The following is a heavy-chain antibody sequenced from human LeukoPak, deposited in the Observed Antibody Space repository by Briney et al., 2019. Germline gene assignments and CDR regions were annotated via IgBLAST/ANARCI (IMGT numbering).Heavy chain of an antibody. Sequence: PSETLSLSCTVSGGSISSYYWNWIRQPAGKGLEWIGRIHTSGSTDYNPSLKSRLTMSLDTPNNQFSLKLTSVTAADTAVYYRARWTSSSWYFDSWGQGTLVTVSS. J-gene: IGHJ4*02. CDR2: IHTSGST. CDR1: GGSISSYY. CDR3: ARWTSSSWYFDS. V-gene: IGHV4-4*07. D-gene: IGHD6-13*01.